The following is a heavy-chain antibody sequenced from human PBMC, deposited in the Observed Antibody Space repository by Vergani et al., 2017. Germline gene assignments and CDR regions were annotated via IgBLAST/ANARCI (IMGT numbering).Heavy chain of an antibody. J-gene: IGHJ5*02. V-gene: IGHV4-4*07. D-gene: IGHD3-16*01. CDR3: ARDDKVIGGGNNWFDP. CDR2: ISVGGDT. CDR1: GSSLSAYF. Sequence: QVQLQESGPGLVKPSETLSLTCSVSGSSLSAYFWTWIRQPAGKGLEWIGRISVGGDTNHNPSLKSRVIMSVDTSKNQFFLRLSSVTAADTAVYYCARDDKVIGGGNNWFDPLGQGTLVIVSS.